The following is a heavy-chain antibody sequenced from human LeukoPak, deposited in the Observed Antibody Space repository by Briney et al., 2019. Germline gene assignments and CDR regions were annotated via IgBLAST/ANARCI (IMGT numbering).Heavy chain of an antibody. CDR3: ARGGSSGTTFLGFDP. CDR2: MNPNSGNT. Sequence: ASVKVSCKASGYTFTSYDINWVRQATGQGLEWMGWMNPNSGNTGYAQKFQGRVTITRNTSISTAYMELSSLRSEDTAVYYCARGGSSGTTFLGFDPWGQGTLVTVSP. D-gene: IGHD6-19*01. CDR1: GYTFTSYD. J-gene: IGHJ5*02. V-gene: IGHV1-8*03.